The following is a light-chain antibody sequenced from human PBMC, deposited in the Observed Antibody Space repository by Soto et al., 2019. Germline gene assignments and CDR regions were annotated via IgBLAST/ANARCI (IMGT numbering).Light chain of an antibody. V-gene: IGKV1-5*01. CDR3: QQYKTYTT. CDR1: QSISTW. CDR2: DAS. J-gene: IGKJ2*01. Sequence: DIQMTQSPSTLSASVGDRVTITSRASQSISTWLVWYQQKPGKAPKVLIYDASSLQSGVPSRFSGHGSGTDFTLTISSLQPDDSAIYYCQQYKTYTTFGQGTKLEIK.